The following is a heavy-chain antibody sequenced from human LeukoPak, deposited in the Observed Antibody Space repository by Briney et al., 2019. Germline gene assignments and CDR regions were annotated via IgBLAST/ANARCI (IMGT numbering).Heavy chain of an antibody. CDR1: GFTFSSYA. Sequence: GGSLRLSCAASGFTFSSYAMSWARKAPGKGLEWVPGISGNGGGTYYADSVKGRFTISRDNSKNTVYLQMNSLRSEDTAVYYCAKSFGYSGSWFDYWGQGTLVIVSS. D-gene: IGHD1-26*01. J-gene: IGHJ4*02. V-gene: IGHV3-23*01. CDR3: AKSFGYSGSWFDY. CDR2: ISGNGGGT.